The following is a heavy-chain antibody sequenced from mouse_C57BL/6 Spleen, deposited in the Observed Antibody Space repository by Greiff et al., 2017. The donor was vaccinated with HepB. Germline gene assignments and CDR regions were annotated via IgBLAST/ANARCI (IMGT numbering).Heavy chain of an antibody. CDR3: ARHEDELTGDFDY. D-gene: IGHD4-1*01. Sequence: VQRVESGAELVKPGASVTLSCKASGYTFTEYTIHWVKQRSGQGLEWIGWFYPGSGRIKYNEKFKDKSTLTADKSSSTVYMELSRLTSEDSAVYFCARHEDELTGDFDYWGQGTTLTVSS. V-gene: IGHV1-62-2*01. J-gene: IGHJ2*01. CDR2: FYPGSGRI. CDR1: GYTFTEYT.